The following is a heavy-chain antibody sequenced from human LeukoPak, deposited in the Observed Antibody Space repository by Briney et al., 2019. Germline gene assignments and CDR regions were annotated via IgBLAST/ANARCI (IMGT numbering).Heavy chain of an antibody. V-gene: IGHV3-11*04. CDR3: VRDLWARGETTAIGPFDP. Sequence: PGGSLRLSCAASGFTFSDYYMSWIRQAPGKGLEWVSYISSSGSTIYYADSVKGRFTISRDNAKNSLYLQMNSLRAEDTAVYYCVRDLWARGETTAIGPFDPWGQGTLVIVSS. CDR2: ISSSGSTI. J-gene: IGHJ5*02. CDR1: GFTFSDYY. D-gene: IGHD3-16*01.